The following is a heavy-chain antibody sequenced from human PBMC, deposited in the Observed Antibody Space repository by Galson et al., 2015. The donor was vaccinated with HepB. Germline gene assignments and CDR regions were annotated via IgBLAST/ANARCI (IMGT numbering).Heavy chain of an antibody. J-gene: IGHJ4*02. CDR1: GGSISSGGYY. D-gene: IGHD2-21*01. Sequence: TLSLTCTVSGGSISSGGYYWSWIRQHPGKGLEWIGYIYYSGSTYYNPSLKSRVTISVDTSKNQFSLKLSSVTAADTAVYYCASENCGGDCYVDYWGQGTLVTVSS. CDR3: ASENCGGDCYVDY. CDR2: IYYSGST. V-gene: IGHV4-31*03.